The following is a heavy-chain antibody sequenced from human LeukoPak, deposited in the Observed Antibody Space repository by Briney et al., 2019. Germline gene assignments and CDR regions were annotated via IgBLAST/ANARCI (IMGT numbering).Heavy chain of an antibody. V-gene: IGHV3-64D*06. D-gene: IGHD6-19*01. Sequence: GGSLRLSCSASGFTFSSYAMHWVRQAPGKGLEYVSAISSNGGSTYYADSVKGRFTISRDNSKNTLYLQMSSLRAEDTAVYYSVKVWWGAVAAYAFDIWGQGTMVTVSS. J-gene: IGHJ3*02. CDR3: VKVWWGAVAAYAFDI. CDR2: ISSNGGST. CDR1: GFTFSSYA.